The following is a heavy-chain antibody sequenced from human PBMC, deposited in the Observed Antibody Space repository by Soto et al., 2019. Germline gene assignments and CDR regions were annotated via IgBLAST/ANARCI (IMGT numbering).Heavy chain of an antibody. Sequence: GASLRLSCAASGFTVSSNYMSWVRQAPGKGLEWVAVIYSGGSTYYADSVKGRFTISRDNSKNTLYLQMNSLRAEDTAVYYCATSLWFGEYYYYYYGMDVWGQGTTVTVSS. V-gene: IGHV3-53*01. CDR3: ATSLWFGEYYYYYYGMDV. CDR2: IYSGGST. CDR1: GFTVSSNY. D-gene: IGHD3-10*01. J-gene: IGHJ6*02.